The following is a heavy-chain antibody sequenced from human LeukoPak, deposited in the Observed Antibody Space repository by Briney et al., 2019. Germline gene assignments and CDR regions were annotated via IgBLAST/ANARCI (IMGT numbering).Heavy chain of an antibody. J-gene: IGHJ4*02. V-gene: IGHV3-53*01. CDR3: ASGEVFDY. Sequence: GGSLRLSCAASGFTFSNAWMTWVRQAPGKGLECVSVIYRGGSTYYADSVKGRFTISRDNSKNTLYLQMNSLRAEDTAVYYCASGEVFDYWGQGTLVTVSS. CDR1: GFTFSNAW. D-gene: IGHD3-10*01. CDR2: IYRGGST.